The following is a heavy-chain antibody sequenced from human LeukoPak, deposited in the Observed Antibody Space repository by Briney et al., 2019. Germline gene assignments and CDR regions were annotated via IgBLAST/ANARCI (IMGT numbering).Heavy chain of an antibody. D-gene: IGHD6-13*01. V-gene: IGHV5-10-1*01. CDR2: IDPRDSYI. Sequence: PGESLRISCKGSGYMFSSYWISLGRQMPGKGVELMGRIDPRDSYINYSPSFQGHVTISADKSISTAYLRWSSLKASDTAIYYCARDGYGDMWGEGTMVTVSS. J-gene: IGHJ3*02. CDR1: GYMFSSYW. CDR3: ARDGYGDM.